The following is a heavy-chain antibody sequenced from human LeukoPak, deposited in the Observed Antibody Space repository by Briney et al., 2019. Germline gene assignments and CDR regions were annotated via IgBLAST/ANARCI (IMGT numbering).Heavy chain of an antibody. Sequence: AASVKVSCKASGYTFTSYGISWVRQAPGQGLEWMGWISAYNGNTNYAQKLQGRVTMTTDTSTSTAYMELRSLRSDDTAVYYRARSRGYCSGGSCYSGYQQLFDYWGQGTLVTVSS. CDR2: ISAYNGNT. CDR1: GYTFTSYG. CDR3: ARSRGYCSGGSCYSGYQQLFDY. V-gene: IGHV1-18*01. D-gene: IGHD2-15*01. J-gene: IGHJ4*02.